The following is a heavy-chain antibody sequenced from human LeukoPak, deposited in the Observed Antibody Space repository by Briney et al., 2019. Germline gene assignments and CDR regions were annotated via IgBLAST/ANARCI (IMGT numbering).Heavy chain of an antibody. Sequence: GTSVKVSCKASGFTFTSSAMQWVRQARGQRLKWIGWIVVGSGNTNYAQKFQGRVTMTRDMSTSTVYMELSSLRSEDTAVYYCARSIGYYDFWSGFDFDYWGQGTLVTVSS. J-gene: IGHJ4*02. CDR3: ARSIGYYDFWSGFDFDY. CDR1: GFTFTSSA. D-gene: IGHD3-3*01. CDR2: IVVGSGNT. V-gene: IGHV1-58*02.